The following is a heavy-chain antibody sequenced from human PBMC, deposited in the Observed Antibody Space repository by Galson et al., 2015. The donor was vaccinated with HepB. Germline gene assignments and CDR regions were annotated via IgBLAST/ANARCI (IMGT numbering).Heavy chain of an antibody. D-gene: IGHD3-22*01. CDR1: GFPFTSYW. J-gene: IGHJ4*02. Sequence: SLRLSCAASGFPFTSYWMTWVRQAPGKGLEWVANIKQDGNDKYYVDFVKGRFTISRDNARNSVFLQMNSLKAEDTAVYYCATARGENRGYYSTYYFDYWGQGTLVTVSS. CDR2: IKQDGNDK. CDR3: ATARGENRGYYSTYYFDY. V-gene: IGHV3-7*03.